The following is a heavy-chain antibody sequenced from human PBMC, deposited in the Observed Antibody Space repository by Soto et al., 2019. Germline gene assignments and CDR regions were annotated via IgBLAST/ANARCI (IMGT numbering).Heavy chain of an antibody. CDR3: APSLMIVVVTSWYFDY. CDR2: IYWDDDK. J-gene: IGHJ4*02. D-gene: IGHD3-22*01. CDR1: GFSLSTSGVG. V-gene: IGHV2-5*02. Sequence: QITLKESGPTLVKPTRTLTLTCTFSGFSLSTSGVGVGWISQPPGKALEWLALIYWDDDKRYCPSLKSRLTITKDTSKNQVVLIMTNMDPVDTATYYCAPSLMIVVVTSWYFDYWGQGTLVTVSS.